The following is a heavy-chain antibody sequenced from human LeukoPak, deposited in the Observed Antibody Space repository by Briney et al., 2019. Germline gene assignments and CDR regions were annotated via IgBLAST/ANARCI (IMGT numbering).Heavy chain of an antibody. CDR2: IYTSGSA. Sequence: SETLSLTCTVSGGSISSGSYYWSWIRQPAGKGLEWIGRIYTSGSANYNPSLKSRVTISVDTSKNQFSLKLSSVTAADTAVYYCARGYCSSTSCYWDNWFDPWGQGTLVTVSS. V-gene: IGHV4-61*02. J-gene: IGHJ5*02. CDR1: GGSISSGSYY. CDR3: ARGYCSSTSCYWDNWFDP. D-gene: IGHD2-2*01.